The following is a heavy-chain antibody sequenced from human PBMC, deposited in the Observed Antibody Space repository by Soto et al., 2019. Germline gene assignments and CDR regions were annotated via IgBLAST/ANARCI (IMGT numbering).Heavy chain of an antibody. V-gene: IGHV4-59*01. CDR1: GGPISSYY. Sequence: SETLSLTCTVSGGPISSYYWSWIRQPPGKGLEWIGYIYYSGSTNYNPSLKSRVTISVDTSKNQFSLKVSSVTAADTAVYYCARHPDYWGQGTLVTVSS. CDR3: ARHPDY. CDR2: IYYSGST. J-gene: IGHJ4*02.